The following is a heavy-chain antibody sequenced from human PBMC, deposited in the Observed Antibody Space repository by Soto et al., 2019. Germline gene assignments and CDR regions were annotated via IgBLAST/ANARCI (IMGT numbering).Heavy chain of an antibody. V-gene: IGHV3-33*01. D-gene: IGHD2-2*02. CDR1: GFTFSSYG. Sequence: SGGGVVQPGRSLRLSCAASGFTFSSYGMHWVRQAPGKGLEWVAVIWYDGSNKYYADSVKGRFTISRDNSKNTLYLQMNSLRAEDTAVYYCARWDCSSTSCYILPYYYGMDVWGQGTTVTVSS. J-gene: IGHJ6*02. CDR3: ARWDCSSTSCYILPYYYGMDV. CDR2: IWYDGSNK.